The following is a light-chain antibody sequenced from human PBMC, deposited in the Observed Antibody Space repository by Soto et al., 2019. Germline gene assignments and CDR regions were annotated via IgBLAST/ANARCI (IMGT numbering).Light chain of an antibody. V-gene: IGLV2-14*01. CDR1: SSDVGGYNY. J-gene: IGLJ1*01. CDR3: SSYTSSSTLGV. Sequence: QSVLTQPASVSGSPGQSITISCTGTSSDVGGYNYVSWYQHHPGKAPKLMIYEVNNRPSGGSNRFSGTKSGNTAPLTTSGHVADDEADYYCSSYTSSSTLGVFGTGTKLTVL. CDR2: EVN.